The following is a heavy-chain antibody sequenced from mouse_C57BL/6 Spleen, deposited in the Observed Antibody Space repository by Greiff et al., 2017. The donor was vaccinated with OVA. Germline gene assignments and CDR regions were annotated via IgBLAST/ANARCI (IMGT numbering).Heavy chain of an antibody. J-gene: IGHJ4*01. Sequence: EVHLVESGPELVKPGASVKISCKASGYSFTDYNMNWVKQSNGKSLEWIGVINPNYGTTSYNQKFKGKATLTVDQSSSTAYMQLNSLTSEDSAVYYCAREGGLNYGSSYGYAMDYWGQGTSVTVSS. CDR1: GYSFTDYN. CDR2: INPNYGTT. CDR3: AREGGLNYGSSYGYAMDY. D-gene: IGHD1-1*01. V-gene: IGHV1-39*01.